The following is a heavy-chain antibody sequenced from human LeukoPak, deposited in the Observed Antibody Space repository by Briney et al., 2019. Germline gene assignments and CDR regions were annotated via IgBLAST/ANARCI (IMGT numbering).Heavy chain of an antibody. Sequence: GGSLRLSCAASGFTFSSYAMSWVRQAPGKGLEWVSAISGSGGSTYYADSVKGRFTISRDNSKNTLYLQMNSLRAEDTAVYYCARDLVGATRFDYWGQGTLVTVSS. D-gene: IGHD1-26*01. CDR3: ARDLVGATRFDY. J-gene: IGHJ4*02. V-gene: IGHV3-23*01. CDR1: GFTFSSYA. CDR2: ISGSGGST.